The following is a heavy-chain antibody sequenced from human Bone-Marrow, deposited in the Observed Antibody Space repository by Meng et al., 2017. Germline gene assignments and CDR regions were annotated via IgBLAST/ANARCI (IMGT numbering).Heavy chain of an antibody. CDR2: ISWNSYDI. J-gene: IGHJ6*02. CDR3: AKVPPPTWHFYGMDV. CDR1: GFTFDDYA. Sequence: GGSLRLSCTASGFTFDDYAMYWVRQPPGKGLEWVSAISWNSYDIGYADSVKGRFIISRDNAKNSLYLQMNSLRADDTALYYCAKVPPPTWHFYGMDVWGQGTTVTVSS. V-gene: IGHV3-9*01.